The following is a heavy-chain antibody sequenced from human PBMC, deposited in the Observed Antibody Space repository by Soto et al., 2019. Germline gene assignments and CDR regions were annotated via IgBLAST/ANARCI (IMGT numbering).Heavy chain of an antibody. J-gene: IGHJ4*02. Sequence: GGSLRLSCAASGFTFSSYAMSWVRQAPGKGLEWVSAISGSGGSTYYADSVKGRFTISRDNSKNTLYLQMNSLRAEDTAVYYCAKDGRRRLYDILTGYYTKPPFDYWGQGTLVTVSS. CDR3: AKDGRRRLYDILTGYYTKPPFDY. V-gene: IGHV3-23*01. D-gene: IGHD3-9*01. CDR2: ISGSGGST. CDR1: GFTFSSYA.